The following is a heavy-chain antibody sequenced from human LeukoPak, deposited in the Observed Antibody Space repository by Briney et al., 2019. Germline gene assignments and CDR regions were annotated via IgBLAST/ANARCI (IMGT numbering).Heavy chain of an antibody. Sequence: PGGSLRLSCAASGFSFSSYYMSWVRQAPGKGLEWVAVISYDGSNKYYADSVKGRFTISRDNSKNTLYLQMNSLRAEDTAVYYCARDVGFARGVPYSSSWYDGYGFDYWGQGTLVTVSS. J-gene: IGHJ4*02. CDR1: GFSFSSYY. CDR3: ARDVGFARGVPYSSSWYDGYGFDY. D-gene: IGHD6-13*01. V-gene: IGHV3-30*04. CDR2: ISYDGSNK.